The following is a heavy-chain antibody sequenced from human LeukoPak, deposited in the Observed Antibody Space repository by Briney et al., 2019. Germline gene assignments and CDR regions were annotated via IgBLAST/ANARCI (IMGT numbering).Heavy chain of an antibody. CDR2: ISPDGSGT. CDR1: GFTLSSYW. J-gene: IGHJ4*02. Sequence: PGRSLRLSCAASGFTLSSYWMSSVRQAPGKGLEWAANISPDGSGTFYVDSVKGRFTISRDNAKNSLYLQINSLRVEDSAVYYCVRSIDYWGQGTLVTVSS. CDR3: VRSIDY. V-gene: IGHV3-7*01.